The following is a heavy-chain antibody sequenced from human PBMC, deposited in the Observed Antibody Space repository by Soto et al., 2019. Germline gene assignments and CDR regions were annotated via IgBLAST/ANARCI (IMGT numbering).Heavy chain of an antibody. D-gene: IGHD6-13*01. CDR3: ASWGQQLVNNWFDP. CDR2: IYYSGST. V-gene: IGHV4-39*01. J-gene: IGHJ5*02. Sequence: QLQLQESGPGLVKPSDTLSLTCTVSGGSISSSSYYWGWIRQPPGKGLEWIGSIYYSGSTYYNPSLKSRVTISVDTSKNQFSLKLSSVTAADTAVYSCASWGQQLVNNWFDPWGQGTLVTVSS. CDR1: GGSISSSSYY.